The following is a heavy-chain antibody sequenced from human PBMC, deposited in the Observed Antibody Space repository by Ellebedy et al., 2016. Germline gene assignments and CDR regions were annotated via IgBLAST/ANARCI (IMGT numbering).Heavy chain of an antibody. CDR1: GGSFSGYY. CDR3: ARRRPTAPLGY. D-gene: IGHD4-17*01. J-gene: IGHJ4*02. V-gene: IGHV4-34*01. CDR2: INHSGGT. Sequence: SETLSLTXAVYGGSFSGYYWSWIRQPPGKGLEWIGEINHSGGTNYNPSLKSRVTISVDTSKNQFSLKLNSITAADTAVYYCARRRPTAPLGYWGQGTLVTVSS.